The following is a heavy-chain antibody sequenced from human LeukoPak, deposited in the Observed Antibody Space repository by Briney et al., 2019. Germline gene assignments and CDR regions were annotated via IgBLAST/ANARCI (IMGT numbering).Heavy chain of an antibody. CDR3: ARGVRIAVAGYIDY. CDR1: GFTFSSYE. V-gene: IGHV3-48*03. D-gene: IGHD6-19*01. J-gene: IGHJ4*02. CDR2: ISSSGRGSMI. Sequence: GGSLRLSCAASGFTFSSYEMNWVRQAPGKGLEWVSSISSSGRGSMIYYADSVKGRFTISRDNSKNTLYLQMNSLRAEDTAVYHCARGVRIAVAGYIDYWGQGTLVTVSS.